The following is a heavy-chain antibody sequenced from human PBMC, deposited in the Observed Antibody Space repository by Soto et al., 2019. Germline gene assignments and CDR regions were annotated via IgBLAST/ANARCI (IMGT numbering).Heavy chain of an antibody. J-gene: IGHJ6*02. V-gene: IGHV1-69*12. CDR3: ASSAMDHYYYGMDV. CDR2: IIPIFGTA. CDR1: GGTFSSYA. D-gene: IGHD5-18*01. Sequence: QVQLVQSGAEVKKPGSSVKVSCKASGGTFSSYAISWVRQAPGQGLAWMGGIIPIFGTANYAQKLQGRVTITAYAATSTVYMELSSLRSEDTAVDYCASSAMDHYYYGMDVWGQGTTVTVSS.